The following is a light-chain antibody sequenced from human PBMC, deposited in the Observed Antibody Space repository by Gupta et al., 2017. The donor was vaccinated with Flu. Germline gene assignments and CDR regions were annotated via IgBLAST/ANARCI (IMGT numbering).Light chain of an antibody. CDR3: GTWDASRTAYV. CDR1: SSNLGNTF. J-gene: IGLJ1*01. Sequence: QSVLTPPPSVSSAPGPQVTISCSGTSSNLGNTFFSCHQQLPETAPRLLIYENDKRPSGIPDRFSGSKSGTSATLAIAGLQSGDEADYYCGTWDASRTAYVFGTGTRVTVL. V-gene: IGLV1-51*02. CDR2: END.